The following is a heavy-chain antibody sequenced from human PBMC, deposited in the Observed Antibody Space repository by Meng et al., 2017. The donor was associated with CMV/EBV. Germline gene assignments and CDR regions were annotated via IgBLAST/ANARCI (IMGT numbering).Heavy chain of an antibody. J-gene: IGHJ3*02. CDR2: IWYDGSNK. V-gene: IGHV3-33*06. CDR1: GFTFSSYG. D-gene: IGHD3-3*01. Sequence: GESLKISCAAPGFTFSSYGMHWVRQAPGKGLEWVTVIWYDGSNKYYADSVKGRFTISRDNSRNTLYLQMNSLRAEDTAVYYCAKEAHLSDFWTRDDFDIWGQGTMVTVSS. CDR3: AKEAHLSDFWTRDDFDI.